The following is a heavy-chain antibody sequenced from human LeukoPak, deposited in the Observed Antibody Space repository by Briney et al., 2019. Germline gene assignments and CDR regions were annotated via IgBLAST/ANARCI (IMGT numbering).Heavy chain of an antibody. J-gene: IGHJ4*02. CDR2: ISYDGSNK. CDR3: AKSAISVAGIFNLDY. V-gene: IGHV3-30*04. D-gene: IGHD6-19*01. CDR1: GFTFSSYA. Sequence: GGSLRLSCAASGFTFSSYAMHWVRQAPGKGVEWVAVISYDGSNKYYADSVKGRFTISRDNSKNTLYLQMNSLRPEDTAVYYCAKSAISVAGIFNLDYWGQGTLVTVSS.